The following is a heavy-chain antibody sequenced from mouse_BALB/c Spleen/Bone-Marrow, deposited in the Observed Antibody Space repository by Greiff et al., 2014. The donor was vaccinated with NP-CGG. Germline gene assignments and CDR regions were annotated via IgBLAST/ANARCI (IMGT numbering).Heavy chain of an antibody. Sequence: VQLQQSGAELVRSGASVKLSCTASGFNIKDYYMHWVKQRPEQGLEWIGWIDPENGDTEYAPSFQGKATMTADTSSNTAYLQLSSLTSEDTAVYYCNGNYYAMDYWGQGTSVTVSS. CDR3: NGNYYAMDY. CDR1: GFNIKDYY. CDR2: IDPENGDT. V-gene: IGHV14-4*02. D-gene: IGHD2-1*01. J-gene: IGHJ4*01.